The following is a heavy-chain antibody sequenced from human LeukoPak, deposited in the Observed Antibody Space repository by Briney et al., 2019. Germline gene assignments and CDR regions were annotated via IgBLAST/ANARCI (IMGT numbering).Heavy chain of an antibody. D-gene: IGHD3-22*01. CDR2: IYYSGST. J-gene: IGHJ3*02. Sequence: SETLSLTCTVSGSSISSYYWSWIRQPPGKGLEWIGYIYYSGSTNYNPSLKSRVTISVDTSKNQFSLKLSSVTAADTAVYYCARAYYYDSSGYSDAFDIWGQGTMVTVSS. CDR1: GSSISSYY. V-gene: IGHV4-59*08. CDR3: ARAYYYDSSGYSDAFDI.